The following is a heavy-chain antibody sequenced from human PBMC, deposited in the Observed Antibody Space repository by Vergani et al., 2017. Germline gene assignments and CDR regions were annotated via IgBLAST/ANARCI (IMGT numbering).Heavy chain of an antibody. V-gene: IGHV4-39*01. D-gene: IGHD4-17*01. J-gene: IGHJ4*02. CDR3: ASKNDYGDYVGGFDY. CDR2: IYYSGST. CDR1: GGSISSSSYY. Sequence: QLQLQESGPGLVKPSETLSLTCTVSGGSISSSSYYWGWIRQPPGKGLEWIGSIYYSGSTYYNPSLKSRVTISVDTSKNQFYLKLSSVTAADTAVYYGASKNDYGDYVGGFDYWGQGTLVTVSS.